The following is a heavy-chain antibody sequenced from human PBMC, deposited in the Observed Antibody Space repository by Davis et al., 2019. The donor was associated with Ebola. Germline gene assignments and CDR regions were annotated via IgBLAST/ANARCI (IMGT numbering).Heavy chain of an antibody. CDR2: INHSGST. CDR3: ARGPSVAGFNYFDY. J-gene: IGHJ4*02. Sequence: SETLSLTCAVYGGSFSGYYWSWIRQPPGKGLERIGEINHSGSTNYNPSLKSRVTISVDTSKNQFSLKLSSVTAADTAVYYCARGPSVAGFNYFDYWGQGTLVTVSS. V-gene: IGHV4-34*01. CDR1: GGSFSGYY. D-gene: IGHD6-19*01.